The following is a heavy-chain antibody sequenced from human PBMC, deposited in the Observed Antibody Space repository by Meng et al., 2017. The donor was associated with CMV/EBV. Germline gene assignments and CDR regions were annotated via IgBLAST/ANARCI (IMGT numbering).Heavy chain of an antibody. J-gene: IGHJ6*02. V-gene: IGHV3-30*02. CDR1: RFTFSSYG. CDR3: AKDEPLGYCSSTSCPIGLYYYYGMDV. D-gene: IGHD2-2*01. CDR2: IRYDGSNK. Sequence: GESLKISCAASRFTFSSYGMHWVRQAPGKGLEWVAFIRYDGSNKYYADSVKGRFTISRDNSKNTLYLQMNSLRAEDTAVYYCAKDEPLGYCSSTSCPIGLYYYYGMDVWGQGTTVTVSS.